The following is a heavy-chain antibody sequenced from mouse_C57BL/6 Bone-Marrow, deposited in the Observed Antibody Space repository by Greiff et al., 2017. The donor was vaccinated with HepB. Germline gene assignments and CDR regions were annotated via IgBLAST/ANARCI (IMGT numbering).Heavy chain of an antibody. CDR3: TCYGNYDWYFDV. CDR1: GFNIKDDY. J-gene: IGHJ1*03. Sequence: VQLQQSGAELVRPGASVKLSCTASGFNIKDDYMHWVKQRPEQGLEWIGWIDPENGDTEYASKFQGKATITADTSSNTAYLQLSSLTSEDTAVYYCTCYGNYDWYFDVWGTGTTVTVSS. CDR2: IDPENGDT. V-gene: IGHV14-4*01. D-gene: IGHD2-1*01.